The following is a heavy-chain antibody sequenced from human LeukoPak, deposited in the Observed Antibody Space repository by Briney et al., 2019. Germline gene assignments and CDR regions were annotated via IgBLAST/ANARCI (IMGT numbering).Heavy chain of an antibody. Sequence: GGSLRLSCAASGFTFSSYAMSWVRQAPGKGLEWVGNIQPDGNKEYPVDSVKGRFTISRDNARNSLFLQMNSLRVEDTAMYYCASQSYARFDPWGQGTLVTVSS. CDR3: ASQSYARFDP. CDR1: GFTFSSYA. V-gene: IGHV3-7*01. CDR2: IQPDGNKE. D-gene: IGHD3-16*01. J-gene: IGHJ5*02.